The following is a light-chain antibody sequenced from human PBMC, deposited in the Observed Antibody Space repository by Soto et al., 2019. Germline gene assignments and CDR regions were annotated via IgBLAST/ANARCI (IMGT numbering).Light chain of an antibody. CDR1: NSDVGGYNY. CDR2: DVN. CDR3: SSFAGSYTHV. Sequence: QSALTQPRSVSGSPGQAVTFSCTGTNSDVGGYNYVSWYQQHPDKAPKVIIYDVNKRPSGVPDRFSGSKSGNTASLTISGLQAEDEADYFCSSFAGSYTHVFGTGTKVTVL. J-gene: IGLJ1*01. V-gene: IGLV2-11*01.